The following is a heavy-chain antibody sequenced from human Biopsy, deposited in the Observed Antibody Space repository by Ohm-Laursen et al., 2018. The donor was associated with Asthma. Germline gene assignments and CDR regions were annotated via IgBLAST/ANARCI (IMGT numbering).Heavy chain of an antibody. V-gene: IGHV3-30*01. CDR1: GFSFDSHA. CDR3: VRDGTDDAFDI. J-gene: IGHJ3*02. D-gene: IGHD1-1*01. Sequence: SLRLSCSASGFSFDSHAIHWVRQAPGKGLEWVGVISKDASTQDYADSVKGRFTMARDNSKNTLDLQMNSLREEDTAVYYCVRDGTDDAFDIWGQGTVVSVSS. CDR2: ISKDASTQ.